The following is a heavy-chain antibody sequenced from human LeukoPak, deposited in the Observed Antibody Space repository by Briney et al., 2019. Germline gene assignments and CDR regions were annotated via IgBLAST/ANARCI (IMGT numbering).Heavy chain of an antibody. D-gene: IGHD6-13*01. CDR1: GYTFTGYY. J-gene: IGHJ5*02. CDR3: ARTREYSSSWYFPPFDP. Sequence: ASVKVSCKASGYTFTGYYMNWVRQAPGQGLEWMGWINPNSGRTNYAQNFQGRVTMTRDPSISTAYMELSGLTSNDTAVYYCARTREYSSSWYFPPFDPWGQGTLVTVSS. V-gene: IGHV1-2*02. CDR2: INPNSGRT.